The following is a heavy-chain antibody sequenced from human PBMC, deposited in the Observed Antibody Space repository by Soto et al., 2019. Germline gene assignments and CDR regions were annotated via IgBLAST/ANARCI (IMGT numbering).Heavy chain of an antibody. Sequence: EVQLVESGGGLVQPGGSLRLSCAASGFRFSDNWMSWVRQAPGKGLEWVANLNEDGSEIYYEDSVEGRLTIARDEAEKSLYLQMSSLRAGDSAPYYRAGGGGQAVRGFDYWGQGTLVTVSS. V-gene: IGHV3-7*04. CDR2: LNEDGSEI. D-gene: IGHD3-10*01. CDR3: AGGGGQAVRGFDY. J-gene: IGHJ4*02. CDR1: GFRFSDNW.